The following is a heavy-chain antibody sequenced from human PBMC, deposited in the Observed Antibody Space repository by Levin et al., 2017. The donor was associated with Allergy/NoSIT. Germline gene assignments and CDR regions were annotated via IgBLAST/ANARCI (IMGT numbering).Heavy chain of an antibody. Sequence: GESLKISCAASGFTFSSYAMSWVRQAPGKGLEWVAAINGSSGSTYYADTVKGRFTITRDTSKNTLYLQMNSLRAEDTAVYYCAKDKWHYYGSGSYSVKARYYMDGWGNGTTVTVSS. J-gene: IGHJ6*03. D-gene: IGHD3-10*01. CDR2: INGSSGST. CDR3: AKDKWHYYGSGSYSVKARYYMDG. V-gene: IGHV3-23*01. CDR1: GFTFSSYA.